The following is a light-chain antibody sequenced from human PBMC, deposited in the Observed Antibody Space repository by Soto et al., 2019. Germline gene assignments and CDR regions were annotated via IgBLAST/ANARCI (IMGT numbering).Light chain of an antibody. Sequence: VMTQSPATLSESQGERATLSCRASQSVSSNLAWYQQKPGQAPRLLIYGASTRATGIPARFRGSGSGTEFTLTISSLQSEDFAVYYCQQYNNWPLTFGGGTKVDIK. CDR1: QSVSSN. J-gene: IGKJ4*01. V-gene: IGKV3-15*01. CDR3: QQYNNWPLT. CDR2: GAS.